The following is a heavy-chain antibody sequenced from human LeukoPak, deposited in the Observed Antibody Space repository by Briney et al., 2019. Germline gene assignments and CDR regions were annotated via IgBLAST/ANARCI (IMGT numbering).Heavy chain of an antibody. CDR1: GGSISSGSCY. CDR2: IYTSGST. Sequence: TSETLSLTCTVSGGSISSGSCYWSWIRQPAGKGLEWIGRIYTSGSTNYNPSLKSRVTISVDTSKNQFSLKLSSVTAADTAVYYCARGGPIFASDSWGQGTLVTVSS. CDR3: ARGGPIFASDS. J-gene: IGHJ5*01. V-gene: IGHV4-61*02. D-gene: IGHD3-3*01.